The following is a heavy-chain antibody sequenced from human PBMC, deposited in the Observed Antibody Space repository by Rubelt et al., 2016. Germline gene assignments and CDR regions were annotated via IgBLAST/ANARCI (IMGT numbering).Heavy chain of an antibody. CDR3: AKVHLTQNGPQGGYYFDY. J-gene: IGHJ4*02. Sequence: SGSTNYNPSLKSRVTISVDKSKNQFSLKLSSVTAADTAVYYCAKVHLTQNGPQGGYYFDYWGQGTLVTVSS. D-gene: IGHD3-16*01. CDR2: SGST. V-gene: IGHV4-4*02.